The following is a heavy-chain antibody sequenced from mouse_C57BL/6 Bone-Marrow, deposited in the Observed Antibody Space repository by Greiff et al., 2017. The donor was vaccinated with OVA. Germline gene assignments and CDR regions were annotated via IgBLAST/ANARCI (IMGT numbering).Heavy chain of an antibody. Sequence: QVQLQQSGAELVRPGASVKLSCKASGYTFTDYYINWVKQRPGQGLEWIARIYPGSGNTYYNEKFNGKATLTAEKSSSTAYMQLSSLTSEDSAVYFCARGVDGYYTYYFDYWGQGTSLTVSS. V-gene: IGHV1-76*01. CDR2: IYPGSGNT. D-gene: IGHD2-3*01. CDR1: GYTFTDYY. CDR3: ARGVDGYYTYYFDY. J-gene: IGHJ2*02.